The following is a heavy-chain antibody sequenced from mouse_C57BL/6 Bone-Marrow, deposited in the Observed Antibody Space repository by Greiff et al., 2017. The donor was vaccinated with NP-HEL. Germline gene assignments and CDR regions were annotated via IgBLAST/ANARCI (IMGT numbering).Heavy chain of an antibody. CDR3: ARTGGGVYYFDY. CDR1: GYTFTSYT. D-gene: IGHD4-1*01. CDR2: VNPSSGYT. J-gene: IGHJ2*01. Sequence: VKLVESGAELARPGTSVKMSCKASGYTFTSYTMHWVKQRPGQGLVWIGYVNPSSGYTKSNQKFKDKATLTADKSSSTAYMQLSSLTSEDSAVYYCARTGGGVYYFDYWGQGTTLTVSS. V-gene: IGHV1-4*01.